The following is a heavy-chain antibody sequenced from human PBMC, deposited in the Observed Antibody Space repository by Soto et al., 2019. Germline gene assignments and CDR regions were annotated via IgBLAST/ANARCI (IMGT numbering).Heavy chain of an antibody. D-gene: IGHD2-2*01. CDR1: GYTFSSYG. V-gene: IGHV1-18*01. CDR3: ARDYCSSTSCYGNWFDP. Sequence: ASVKVSCKASGYTFSSYGISWVRQAPGQGLEWMGWISAYNGNTNYAQKLQGRVTMTTDTSTSTAYMELRSLRSDDTAVYYCARDYCSSTSCYGNWFDPWGQGTLVTVSS. J-gene: IGHJ5*02. CDR2: ISAYNGNT.